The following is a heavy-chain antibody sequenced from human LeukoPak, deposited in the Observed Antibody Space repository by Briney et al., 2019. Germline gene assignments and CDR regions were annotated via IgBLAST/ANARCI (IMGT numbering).Heavy chain of an antibody. CDR2: VNYRGSP. J-gene: IGHJ6*02. V-gene: IGHV4-34*01. D-gene: IGHD2-2*01. CDR1: GGSFSGYY. CDR3: SRSGLTGMREYERADYYYYGMDL. Sequence: PSETLSLTCAVYGGSFSGYYWSWIRQPPGKGLEWIGEVNYRGSPHYNPSLESRVTISVDTSKNQLSLKLTSVTAADTALYYCSRSGLTGMREYERADYYYYGMDLWGQGTAVTV.